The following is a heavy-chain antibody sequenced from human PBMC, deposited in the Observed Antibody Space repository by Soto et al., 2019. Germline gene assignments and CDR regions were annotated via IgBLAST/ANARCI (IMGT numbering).Heavy chain of an antibody. D-gene: IGHD6-13*01. J-gene: IGHJ4*02. CDR3: ARGSYSSSWLPSGFDY. Sequence: EVQLVETGGGLIQPGGSLRLSCAASGFTVSSNYMSWVRQAPGKGLEWVSVICSGGSAYYADSVKGRFSISRDNSKHSLYLQLNSLRADDTAVYYCARGSYSSSWLPSGFDYCGQGTLVTFSS. CDR2: ICSGGSA. CDR1: GFTVSSNY. V-gene: IGHV3-53*02.